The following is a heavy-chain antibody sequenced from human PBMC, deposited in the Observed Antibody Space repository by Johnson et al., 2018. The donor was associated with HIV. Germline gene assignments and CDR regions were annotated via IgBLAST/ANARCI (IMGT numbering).Heavy chain of an antibody. D-gene: IGHD2-15*01. J-gene: IGHJ3*01. V-gene: IGHV3-20*04. CDR2: INWNGGST. Sequence: VQLVESGGGVVRPGGSLRLSCATSGFIFDDYAMGWVRQVPGKGLEWVSGINWNGGSTAYAASVKGRFTISSDNAKNSLYLQMDRLRAKDTALYYCARGIVEVQPRYRLLRDDVFDVWGQGTMVTVSS. CDR3: ARGIVEVQPRYRLLRDDVFDV. CDR1: GFIFDDYA.